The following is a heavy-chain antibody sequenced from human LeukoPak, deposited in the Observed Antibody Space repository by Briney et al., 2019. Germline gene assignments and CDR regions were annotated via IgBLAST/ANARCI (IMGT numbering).Heavy chain of an antibody. Sequence: GGSLRLSCAASGFTFSNAWMSWVRQAPGKGLEWVGRIKSKTDGGTIDYAAPVKGRFTISRDDSKNTMYLQINSLKTEYTAVYYCRRDGFSSMHWGQGTLVTVSS. CDR1: GFTFSNAW. D-gene: IGHD5-24*01. J-gene: IGHJ4*02. V-gene: IGHV3-15*01. CDR2: IKSKTDGGTI. CDR3: RRDGFSSMH.